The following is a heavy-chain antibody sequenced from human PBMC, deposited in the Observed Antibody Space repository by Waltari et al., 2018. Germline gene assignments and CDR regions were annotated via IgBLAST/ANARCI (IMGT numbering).Heavy chain of an antibody. D-gene: IGHD3-16*01. V-gene: IGHV3-73*02. CDR1: CFNLHATT. J-gene: IGHJ4*02. CDR3: AKQKTGGANDF. Sequence: EVQLVESGGGLVLPGISLKLSCAASCFNLHATTIHWVRQASGKGLEWIGRIRSTFNNYATGYGESMKGRFTISRDDSKDTAYLEIHSLKTEDTAVYYCAKQKTGGANDFWGQGTLVTVSA. CDR2: IRSTFNNYAT.